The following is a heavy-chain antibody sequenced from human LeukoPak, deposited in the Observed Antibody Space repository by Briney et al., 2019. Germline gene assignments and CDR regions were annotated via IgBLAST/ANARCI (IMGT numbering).Heavy chain of an antibody. J-gene: IGHJ4*02. CDR2: ISKNSDDI. CDR3: ARVRPGYYCDY. CDR1: GFTFSNS. Sequence: GGSLRLSCVASGFTFSNSMNWVRQAPGKGLEWVSYISKNSDDIYNADSVRGRFTISRDNAKNSLYLQMNSLRAEDTAVYYCARVRPGYYCDYWGQGTPVTVS. V-gene: IGHV3-21*05.